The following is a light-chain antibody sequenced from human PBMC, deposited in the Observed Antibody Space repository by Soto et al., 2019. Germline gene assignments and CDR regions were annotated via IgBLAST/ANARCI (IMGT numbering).Light chain of an antibody. V-gene: IGKV3-11*01. Sequence: EIVLTQSPATLSLSPGERATLSCRASQSVSSYFAWYQQKPGQAPRLLIYDASNRATGIPARFSGRGSGTDFTLTISSLEPEDFAVYYCQQRSNWPPFTFGPGTKVDIK. J-gene: IGKJ3*01. CDR1: QSVSSY. CDR2: DAS. CDR3: QQRSNWPPFT.